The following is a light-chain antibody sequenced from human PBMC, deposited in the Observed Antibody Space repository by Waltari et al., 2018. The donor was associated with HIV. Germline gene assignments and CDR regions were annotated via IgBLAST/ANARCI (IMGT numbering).Light chain of an antibody. CDR3: SSYTTSSTYV. J-gene: IGLJ1*01. CDR1: SSDVGAYDY. CDR2: DFN. V-gene: IGLV2-14*03. Sequence: QSALTQPASVSGSPGQSITISCTGTSSDVGAYDYVSWYQQHPGKAPKLMIYDFNTRPSGVSHRFSGSKSATTASLTISGLQAEDEADYYCSSYTTSSTYVFGTGTKVTVL.